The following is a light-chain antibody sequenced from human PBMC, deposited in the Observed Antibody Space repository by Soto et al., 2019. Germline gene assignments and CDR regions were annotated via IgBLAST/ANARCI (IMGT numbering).Light chain of an antibody. V-gene: IGKV3-20*01. CDR1: QSVTSNY. J-gene: IGKJ5*01. CDR3: QQYGSTPLIT. Sequence: EIVLTQSPGTLSLSPGERATLSCRASQSVTSNYLAWYQLKPGQAPRLLIYAASNTATGIPDRFSGIGSGTDFTLSISRLVPEDFAVYYCQQYGSTPLITFGQVTRLEIK. CDR2: AAS.